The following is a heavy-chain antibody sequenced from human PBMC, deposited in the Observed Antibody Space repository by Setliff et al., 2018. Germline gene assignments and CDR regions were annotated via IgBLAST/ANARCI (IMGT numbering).Heavy chain of an antibody. J-gene: IGHJ2*01. V-gene: IGHV1-69*13. Sequence: ASVKVSCKASGGTFSSYAIDWVRQAPGQGLEWMGGIIPMFGTTNYAQRFRGRVTITADESKTTVFMELSSLTSEDTAIYFCVRAPPALHGEYGYFDLWGRGTLVTVSS. CDR1: GGTFSSYA. D-gene: IGHD4-17*01. CDR2: IIPMFGTT. CDR3: VRAPPALHGEYGYFDL.